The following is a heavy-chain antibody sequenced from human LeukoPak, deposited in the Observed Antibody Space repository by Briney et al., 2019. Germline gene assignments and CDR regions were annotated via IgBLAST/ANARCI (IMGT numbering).Heavy chain of an antibody. CDR3: ARPMITFGGVIATDAFDI. D-gene: IGHD3-16*02. CDR1: GGSISSGDYY. V-gene: IGHV4-39*01. Sequence: PSETLSLTCSVSGGSISSGDYYWSWIRQPPGKGLEWIGSIYYSGSTYYNPSLKSRVTISVDTSKNQFSLKLSSVTAADAAVYYCARPMITFGGVIATDAFDIWGQGTMVTVSS. J-gene: IGHJ3*02. CDR2: IYYSGST.